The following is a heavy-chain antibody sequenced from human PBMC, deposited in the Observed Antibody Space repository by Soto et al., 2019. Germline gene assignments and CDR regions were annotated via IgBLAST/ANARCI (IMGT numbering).Heavy chain of an antibody. Sequence: SETLSLTCAVYGGSFSGYYWSWIRQPPGKGLEWIGEINHSGSTNYNPSLKSRVTISVDTSKNQFSLKLSSVTAADTAVYYCARGLYATQLELRNFFHGNWFDPWGQGTLVTVSS. CDR2: INHSGST. V-gene: IGHV4-34*01. CDR1: GGSFSGYY. CDR3: ARGLYATQLELRNFFHGNWFDP. J-gene: IGHJ5*02. D-gene: IGHD1-7*01.